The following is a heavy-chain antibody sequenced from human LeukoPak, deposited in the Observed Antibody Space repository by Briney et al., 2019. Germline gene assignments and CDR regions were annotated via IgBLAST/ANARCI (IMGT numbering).Heavy chain of an antibody. CDR1: GFTFSSYG. CDR2: ISSSNNYI. V-gene: IGHV3-21*01. D-gene: IGHD5-12*01. J-gene: IGHJ5*02. CDR3: ARYSGYVVNWFDP. Sequence: GGSLRLSCAASGFTFSSYGMHWVRQAPGKGLEWVSSISSSNNYIYYADSVKGRFTISRDNAKNSLYLQMNSLRAEDTAVYYCARYSGYVVNWFDPWGQGTLVTVSS.